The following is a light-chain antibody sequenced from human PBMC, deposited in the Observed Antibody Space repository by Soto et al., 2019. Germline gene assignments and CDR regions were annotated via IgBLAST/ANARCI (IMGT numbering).Light chain of an antibody. Sequence: QSALTQPASVSGSPGQSITISCTGTSNDVGGYNYVSWYQQHPGKAPKLMLYDVTNRPSGVSNRFSGSKSGNTASLTISGLQAEDEADYYCSSYTISNTLEIGGGTKLTVL. J-gene: IGLJ2*01. CDR2: DVT. V-gene: IGLV2-14*01. CDR3: SSYTISNTLE. CDR1: SNDVGGYNY.